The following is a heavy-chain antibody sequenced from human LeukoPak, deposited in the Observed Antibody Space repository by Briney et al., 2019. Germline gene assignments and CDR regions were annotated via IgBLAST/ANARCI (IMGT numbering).Heavy chain of an antibody. D-gene: IGHD3-22*01. CDR1: GGSINSGGYY. V-gene: IGHV4-31*03. J-gene: IGHJ5*02. CDR3: ARGSVGYYDSSGYYL. Sequence: SETLSLTCTVSGGSINSGGYYWSWIRQHPGKGLEWIGYIYYSGSTYYNPSLKSRITVSVDTSKNQFSLKLSSVTAADTAVYYCARGSVGYYDSSGYYLWGQGTLVTVSS. CDR2: IYYSGST.